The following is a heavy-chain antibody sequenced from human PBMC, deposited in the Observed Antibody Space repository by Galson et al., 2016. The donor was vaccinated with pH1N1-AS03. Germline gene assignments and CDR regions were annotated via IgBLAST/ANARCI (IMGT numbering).Heavy chain of an antibody. CDR3: AREAEHYYYALDV. CDR2: ISSDGDT. Sequence: SLRLSCAASGFTFSSYSIHWVRQAPGKGLEYVSAISSDGDTYYTDSAKGRYTISRDKSKNTVYLQMGSLRPEDVAVYYCAREAEHYYYALDVWGQGTMVIVSS. J-gene: IGHJ6*02. CDR1: GFTFSSYS. V-gene: IGHV3-64*02.